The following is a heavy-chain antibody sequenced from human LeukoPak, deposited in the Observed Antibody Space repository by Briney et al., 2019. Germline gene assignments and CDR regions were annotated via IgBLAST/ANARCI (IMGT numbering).Heavy chain of an antibody. Sequence: ASVKVSCKASGYTFTSYGISWVRPAPGQGLARMGWISAYNGNTNYAQKLQGRVNMTTDTSTSTAYMELRSLRSDDTAVYYCARAYGVRDYFDYWGQGTLVTVSS. CDR1: GYTFTSYG. D-gene: IGHD4-17*01. CDR3: ARAYGVRDYFDY. V-gene: IGHV1-18*01. CDR2: ISAYNGNT. J-gene: IGHJ4*02.